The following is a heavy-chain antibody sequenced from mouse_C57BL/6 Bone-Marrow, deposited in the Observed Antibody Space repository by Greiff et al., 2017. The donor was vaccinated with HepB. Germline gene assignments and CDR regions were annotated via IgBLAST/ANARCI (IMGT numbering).Heavy chain of an antibody. V-gene: IGHV5-2*01. CDR2: INSDGGST. CDR3: ATLPDGYFFAY. CDR1: EYEFPSHD. D-gene: IGHD2-3*01. Sequence: DVKLVESGGGLVQPGESLKLSCESNEYEFPSHDMSWVRKTPEKRLELVAAINSDGGSTYYPDTMERRFIISRDNTKKTLYLQMSSLRSEDTALYYCATLPDGYFFAYWGQGTLVTVSA. J-gene: IGHJ3*01.